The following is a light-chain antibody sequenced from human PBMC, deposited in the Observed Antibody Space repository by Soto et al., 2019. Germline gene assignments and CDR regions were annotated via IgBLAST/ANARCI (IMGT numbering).Light chain of an antibody. V-gene: IGKV3-15*01. CDR2: GAS. J-gene: IGKJ4*01. CDR3: QQYNAWPLT. Sequence: EIVMTQSPATLSVSPGERATLSCRASQSVSNNLAWYQQKPGQAPRLLLYGASTRAAGLPARFSGSGSGTEFTLPLSSLQSEDVALFYCQQYNAWPLTFGGGTKVEIK. CDR1: QSVSNN.